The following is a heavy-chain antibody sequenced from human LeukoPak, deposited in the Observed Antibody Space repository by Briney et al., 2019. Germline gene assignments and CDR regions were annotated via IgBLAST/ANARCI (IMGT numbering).Heavy chain of an antibody. CDR2: INPSGGST. D-gene: IGHD2-2*01. CDR1: GYTFTSYY. J-gene: IGHJ4*02. Sequence: ASVKVSCKASGYTFTSYYMHWVRQAPGQGLEWMGIINPSGGSTSYAQKFQGRVTMTRDMSTSTVYMELSSLRSEDTAVYYCEREAVPAANDYWGQGTLVTVSS. V-gene: IGHV1-46*01. CDR3: EREAVPAANDY.